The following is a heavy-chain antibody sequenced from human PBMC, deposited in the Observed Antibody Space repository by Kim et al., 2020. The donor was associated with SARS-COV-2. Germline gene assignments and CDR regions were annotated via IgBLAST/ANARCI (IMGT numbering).Heavy chain of an antibody. CDR2: FDPEDGET. CDR3: ATEGFMVRGVPRYYYGMDV. V-gene: IGHV1-24*01. J-gene: IGHJ6*02. Sequence: ASVKVSCKVSGYTLTELSMHWVRQAPGKGLEWMGGFDPEDGETIYAQKFQGRVTKTEDTSTDTAYMELSSLRSEDTAVYYCATEGFMVRGVPRYYYGMDVWGQGTTVTVSS. D-gene: IGHD3-10*01. CDR1: GYTLTELS.